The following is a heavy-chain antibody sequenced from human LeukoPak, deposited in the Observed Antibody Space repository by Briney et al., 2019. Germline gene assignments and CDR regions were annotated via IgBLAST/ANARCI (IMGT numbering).Heavy chain of an antibody. CDR2: INAGNGST. J-gene: IGHJ4*02. Sequence: ASVKVSCKASGYTFTSYAMHWVRRAPGQRLEWMGWINAGNGSTKYSQKFQGRVTITRDTSASTAYMELSSLRSEDTAVYYCARAVGYCSSTSCWPFDYWGQGTLVTVSS. CDR3: ARAVGYCSSTSCWPFDY. V-gene: IGHV1-3*01. D-gene: IGHD2-2*01. CDR1: GYTFTSYA.